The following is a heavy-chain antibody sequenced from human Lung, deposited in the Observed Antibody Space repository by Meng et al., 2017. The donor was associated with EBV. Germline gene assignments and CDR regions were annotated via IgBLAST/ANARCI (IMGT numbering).Heavy chain of an antibody. CDR1: GGSVISGGYY. J-gene: IGHJ4*02. Sequence: QLQLRDAGPGHVKPSETLSLTCTVSGGSVISGGYYWSWIRQQPGKGLEWIGYIYYSGSTYYNPSLKSRVTISVDTSKNQFSLKLSSVTAADTAVYYCAREWCSGGSCYPDYWGQGTLVTVSS. CDR3: AREWCSGGSCYPDY. V-gene: IGHV4-30-4*01. CDR2: IYYSGST. D-gene: IGHD2-15*01.